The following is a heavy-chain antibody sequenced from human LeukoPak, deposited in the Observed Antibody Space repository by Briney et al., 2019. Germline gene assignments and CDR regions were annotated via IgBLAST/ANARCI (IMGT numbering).Heavy chain of an antibody. D-gene: IGHD2-15*01. CDR3: ASYCSVSSCYSESDY. CDR2: ISGNGGTT. CDR1: GFTFSSYT. Sequence: GGTLRLSCAASGFTFSSYTMTWVRHTPGKGLEWVSVISGNGGTTYYADSVKGRFTISRDTSKNTLYLHMNSLRAEDTAVYYCASYCSVSSCYSESDYWGQGTLVTVSS. V-gene: IGHV3-23*01. J-gene: IGHJ4*02.